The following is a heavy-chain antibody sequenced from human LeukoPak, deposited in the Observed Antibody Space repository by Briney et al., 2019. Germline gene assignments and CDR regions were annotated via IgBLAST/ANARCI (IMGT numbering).Heavy chain of an antibody. CDR2: ISSSGSTI. D-gene: IGHD3-16*01. CDR3: ARDHALDSVWWFDP. CDR1: GFTFSDYY. V-gene: IGHV3-11*01. J-gene: IGHJ5*02. Sequence: PGGSLRLSCAASGFTFSDYYMSWIRQAPGKGLEWVSYISSSGSTIYYADSVKGRFTISRDNAKNSLYLQMNSLRAEDTAVYYCARDHALDSVWWFDPWGQGTLVTVSS.